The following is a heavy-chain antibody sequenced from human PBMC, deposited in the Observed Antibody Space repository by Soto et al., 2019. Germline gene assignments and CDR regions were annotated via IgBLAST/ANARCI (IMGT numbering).Heavy chain of an antibody. V-gene: IGHV3-74*01. D-gene: IGHD1-1*01. CDR2: INSDGSST. J-gene: IGHJ6*02. CDR3: ARDLNWSQYYYYYYGMDV. CDR1: GFTFSSYW. Sequence: PGGSLRLSCAASGFTFSSYWMHWVRQAPWKGLVWVSRINSDGSSTSYADSVKGRFTISRDNAKNTLYLQMNSLRAEDTAVYYCARDLNWSQYYYYYYGMDVRGQGTTVTVSS.